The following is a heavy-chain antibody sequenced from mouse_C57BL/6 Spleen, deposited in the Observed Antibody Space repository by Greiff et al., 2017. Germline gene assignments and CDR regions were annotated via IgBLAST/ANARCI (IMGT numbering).Heavy chain of an antibody. D-gene: IGHD2-2*01. CDR3: AREVTRYFDV. Sequence: VKLQQPGAELVMPGASVKLSCKASGYTFTSYWMHWVKQRPGQGLEWIGEIDPSDSYTNYNQKFKGKSTLTVDKSSSTAYMQLSSLTSEDSAVYYCAREVTRYFDVWGTGTTVTVSS. J-gene: IGHJ1*03. V-gene: IGHV1-69*01. CDR1: GYTFTSYW. CDR2: IDPSDSYT.